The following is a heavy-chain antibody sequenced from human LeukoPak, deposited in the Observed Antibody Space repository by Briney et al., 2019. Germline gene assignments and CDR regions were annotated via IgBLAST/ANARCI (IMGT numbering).Heavy chain of an antibody. CDR1: GLTFSSYA. J-gene: IGHJ4*02. CDR3: AKDRQAYYDFWSGYDY. D-gene: IGHD3-3*01. Sequence: GGSLRLSCAASGLTFSSYAMSWVRQAPGKGLEWVSVISGSGGSTYYADSVKGRFTISRDNSKNTLYLQMNSLRAEDTAVYYCAKDRQAYYDFWSGYDYWGQGTLVTVSS. CDR2: ISGSGGST. V-gene: IGHV3-23*01.